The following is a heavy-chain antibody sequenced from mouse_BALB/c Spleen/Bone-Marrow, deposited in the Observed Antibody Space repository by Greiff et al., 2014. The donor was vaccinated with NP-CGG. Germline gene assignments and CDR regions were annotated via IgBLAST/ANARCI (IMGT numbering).Heavy chain of an antibody. V-gene: IGHV14-3*02. J-gene: IGHJ4*01. CDR3: ARYYYGSSYAMDY. D-gene: IGHD1-1*01. CDR1: GFNIKDTY. Sequence: ESGAELVKPGASVKLSCTASGFNIKDTYMHWVKQRPEQGLEWIGRIDPANGNTKYDPKFQGKATITADTSSNTAYLQLSSLTSEDTAVYYRARYYYGSSYAMDYWGQGTSVTVSS. CDR2: IDPANGNT.